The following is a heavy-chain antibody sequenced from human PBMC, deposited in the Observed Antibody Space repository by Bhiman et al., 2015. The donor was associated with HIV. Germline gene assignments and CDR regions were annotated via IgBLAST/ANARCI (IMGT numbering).Heavy chain of an antibody. CDR1: GFTFSSYW. CDR3: AKDMGFEGHCSSTSCSFFDY. Sequence: EVQLVESGGGLVQPGGSLRLSCAASGFTFSSYWMTWVRQAPGTGLEWVANINQDGSEKRYVESVRGRFTISRDNAKNSLYLQMNSLRAEDTALYYCAKDMGFEGHCSSTSCSFFDYWGQGTLVTVSS. D-gene: IGHD2-2*01. CDR2: INQDGSEK. J-gene: IGHJ4*02. V-gene: IGHV3-7*05.